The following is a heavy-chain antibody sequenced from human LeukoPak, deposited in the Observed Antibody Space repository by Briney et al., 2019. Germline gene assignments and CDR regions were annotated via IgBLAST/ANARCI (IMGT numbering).Heavy chain of an antibody. CDR2: MNPNSGNT. V-gene: IGHV1-8*01. J-gene: IGHJ4*02. CDR1: GYTFTSYD. Sequence: GASVKVSCKASGYTFTSYDINWVRQATGQGLEWMGWMNPNSGNTGYAQKFQGRVTMTRNTSISTAYMELSSLRSEDTAVYYCARVAPPDDYGDYVYYFDYWGQGTPVTVSS. D-gene: IGHD4-17*01. CDR3: ARVAPPDDYGDYVYYFDY.